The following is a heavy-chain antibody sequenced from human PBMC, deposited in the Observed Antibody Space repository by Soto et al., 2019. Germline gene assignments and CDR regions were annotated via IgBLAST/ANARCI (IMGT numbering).Heavy chain of an antibody. CDR1: GYTFTTYS. J-gene: IGHJ5*02. D-gene: IGHD4-17*01. V-gene: IGHV1-3*01. Sequence: HLVQSGAEMKKPGASVKLSCKASGYTFTTYSIHWLRPAPGQRPEWLGWINPANGNTKNPQTIQGKITITSDNSATTVYMEVTALRSEETAVYYCARDGGLTGTAHPVGWLDPWGQGTLVTVSA. CDR2: INPANGNT. CDR3: ARDGGLTGTAHPVGWLDP.